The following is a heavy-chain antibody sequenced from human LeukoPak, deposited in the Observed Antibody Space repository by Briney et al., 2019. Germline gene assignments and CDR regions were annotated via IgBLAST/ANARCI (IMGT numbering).Heavy chain of an antibody. CDR2: ISSSSGTI. CDR1: GFTFSDYC. CDR3: ARSLCYDTGCSFDN. V-gene: IGHV3-48*04. Sequence: GGSLRLSRAASGFTFSDYCMNWVRQAPGKGLEWVAYISSSSGTIYYADSVRGRFTVSRDNAKNSLYLQLTSLRAADTAVYFCARSLCYDTGCSFDNWGQGTLVTVSS. J-gene: IGHJ4*02. D-gene: IGHD3-3*01.